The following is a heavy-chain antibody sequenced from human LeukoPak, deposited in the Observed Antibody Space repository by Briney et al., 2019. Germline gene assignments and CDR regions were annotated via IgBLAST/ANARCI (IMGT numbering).Heavy chain of an antibody. CDR1: GGSFSGYY. D-gene: IGHD3-10*01. CDR3: ARGIGLWFGELFDY. V-gene: IGHV4-34*01. J-gene: IGHJ4*02. Sequence: PSETLSLTCAVYGGSFSGYYWSWIRQPPGKGLEWIGEINHSGSTNYNPSLKSRVTISVDTSKNQFSLKLSSVTAADTAVYYCARGIGLWFGELFDYWGQGTLVTVSS. CDR2: INHSGST.